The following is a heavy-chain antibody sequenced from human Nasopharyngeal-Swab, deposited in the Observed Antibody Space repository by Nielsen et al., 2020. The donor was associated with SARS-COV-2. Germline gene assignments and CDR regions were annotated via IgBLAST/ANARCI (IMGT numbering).Heavy chain of an antibody. CDR3: ARGLRGSYWVY. Sequence: GGSLRLSCAASGFTFSSYWMSWVRQAPGKGLEWVANIKQDGSEKYYVDSVKGRFTISRDNAKNSLYLQMNSLRAKDTAVYYCARGLRGSYWVYWGQGTLVTVSS. V-gene: IGHV3-7*04. J-gene: IGHJ4*02. CDR1: GFTFSSYW. CDR2: IKQDGSEK. D-gene: IGHD1-26*01.